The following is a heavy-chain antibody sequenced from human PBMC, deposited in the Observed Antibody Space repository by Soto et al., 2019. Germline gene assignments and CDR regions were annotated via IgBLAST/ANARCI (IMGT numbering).Heavy chain of an antibody. V-gene: IGHV1-3*01. CDR2: INAGNGNT. Sequence: GASVKVSCKASGYTFTSYAMHWVRQAPGQRLEWMGWINAGNGNTKYSQKFQGRVTITRDTSASTAYIELSSLRSEDTAVYYCASSIVVVPAAIGPQDYYYYMDVWGKGTTVTVSS. CDR3: ASSIVVVPAAIGPQDYYYYMDV. D-gene: IGHD2-2*02. J-gene: IGHJ6*03. CDR1: GYTFTSYA.